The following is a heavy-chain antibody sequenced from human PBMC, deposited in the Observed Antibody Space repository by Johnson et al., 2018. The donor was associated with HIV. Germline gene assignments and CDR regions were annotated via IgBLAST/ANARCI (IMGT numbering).Heavy chain of an antibody. V-gene: IGHV3-66*01. Sequence: VQLMESGGGVVQPGKSLRLFCAASGFTFSSYAMHWVRQAPGKGLEWVAVISSGGSTYYADSVNGRFSISRDNSKNTLYLQMNSLRAEDTAVYYCARACRDGYTCDAFDIWGQGTMVTVSS. J-gene: IGHJ3*02. CDR2: ISSGGST. D-gene: IGHD5-24*01. CDR3: ARACRDGYTCDAFDI. CDR1: GFTFSSYA.